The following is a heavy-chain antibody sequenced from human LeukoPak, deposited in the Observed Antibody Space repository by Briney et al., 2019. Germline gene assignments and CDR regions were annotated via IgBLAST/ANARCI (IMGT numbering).Heavy chain of an antibody. CDR1: GGSFSGYY. J-gene: IGHJ4*02. CDR2: INHSGST. D-gene: IGHD3-9*01. V-gene: IGHV4-34*01. Sequence: PSETLSLTCAVYGGSFSGYYWSWIRQPPGEGLEWIGEINHSGSTNYNPSLKSRVTISVDTSKNQFSLKLSSVTAEDTAVYYCARDREYGVLRYFDWQSYWDWGQGTLVTVSS. CDR3: ARDREYGVLRYFDWQSYWD.